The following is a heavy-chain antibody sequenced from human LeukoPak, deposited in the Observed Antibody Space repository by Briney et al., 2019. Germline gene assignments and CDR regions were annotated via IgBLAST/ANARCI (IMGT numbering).Heavy chain of an antibody. CDR2: ISSSGSTI. CDR3: ARDQDYGGKAADAFDI. J-gene: IGHJ3*02. V-gene: IGHV3-11*04. Sequence: NSGGSLRLSCAASGFTFSDYYMSWIRQAPGKGLEWVSYISSSGSTIYYADSVKGRFTISRDNAKNSLYLQMNSLRAEDTAVYYCARDQDYGGKAADAFDIWGQGTMVTVSS. D-gene: IGHD4-23*01. CDR1: GFTFSDYY.